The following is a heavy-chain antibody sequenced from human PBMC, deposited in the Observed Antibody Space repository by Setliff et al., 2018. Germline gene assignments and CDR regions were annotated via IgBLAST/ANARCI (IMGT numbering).Heavy chain of an antibody. D-gene: IGHD1-26*01. V-gene: IGHV4-31*03. Sequence: SETLSLTCTVSGGSISSGGYYWSWIRQHPGKGLEWIGYIYYSGSTSYYNPSLESRVTISIDKSKNQFSLKLTSVTAADTAVYYCAKGGGRYHSASWGQGTLVTVSS. CDR3: AKGGGRYHSAS. J-gene: IGHJ4*02. CDR1: GGSISSGGYY. CDR2: IYYSGSTS.